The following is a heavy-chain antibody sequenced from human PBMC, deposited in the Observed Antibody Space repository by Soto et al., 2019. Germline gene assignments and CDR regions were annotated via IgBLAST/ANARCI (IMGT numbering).Heavy chain of an antibody. D-gene: IGHD6-19*01. J-gene: IGHJ5*02. CDR2: IYYKGGT. V-gene: IGHV4-59*01. CDR3: ARDPFYSNGSMGFDA. Sequence: PSETLSLSCTVSGGSFTNYYWSWIRQPPGKGLEWIGYIYYKGGTTYNPSLKSRVTISVDTSKKQFSLKVNSVTAAGTAVYFCARDPFYSNGSMGFDAWRQGTLVTVS. CDR1: GGSFTNYY.